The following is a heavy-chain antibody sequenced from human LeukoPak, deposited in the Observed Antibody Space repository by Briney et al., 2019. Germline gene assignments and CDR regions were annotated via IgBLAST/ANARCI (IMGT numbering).Heavy chain of an antibody. CDR1: GFTFSNYW. D-gene: IGHD6-6*01. CDR3: VREYSSSSGRAFDI. Sequence: GGSLRLSCAASGFTFSNYWMHWVRRAPGKGLLWVSRISTDGTNTNYADSVKGRFTISRDNAKNILYLEMTSLRAEDKAVYYCVREYSSSSGRAFDIWGQGTKVTVSS. V-gene: IGHV3-74*01. CDR2: ISTDGTNT. J-gene: IGHJ3*02.